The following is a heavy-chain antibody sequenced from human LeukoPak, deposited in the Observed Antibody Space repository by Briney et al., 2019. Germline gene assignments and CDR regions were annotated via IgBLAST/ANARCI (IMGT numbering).Heavy chain of an antibody. CDR2: IYPGDSDT. CDR1: GYSFTSYW. D-gene: IGHD6-6*01. CDR3: ASWSSSSSFDY. V-gene: IGHV5-51*01. Sequence: GGSLKISCKGSGYSFTSYWIGWVRQVPGKGLEWMGIIYPGDSDTRYSPSFQGQVTISAEKSISTAYLQWSSLNGSETAMYYCASWSSSSSFDYWGQGTLVTVSS. J-gene: IGHJ4*02.